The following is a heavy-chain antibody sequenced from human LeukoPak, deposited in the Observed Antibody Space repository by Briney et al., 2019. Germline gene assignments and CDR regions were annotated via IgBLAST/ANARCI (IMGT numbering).Heavy chain of an antibody. CDR3: ARRREGAPDY. V-gene: IGHV5-51*01. J-gene: IGHJ4*02. Sequence: GAALQIFCKGAGCSFTSYWIGWGRQVPGEGLEGRGMIYPGDSGTRYSPSFQGQVTISADKSISTAYLQWSSLKASDTAMYYCARRREGAPDYWAQGTLVTVSS. CDR2: IYPGDSGT. CDR1: GCSFTSYW. D-gene: IGHD1-26*01.